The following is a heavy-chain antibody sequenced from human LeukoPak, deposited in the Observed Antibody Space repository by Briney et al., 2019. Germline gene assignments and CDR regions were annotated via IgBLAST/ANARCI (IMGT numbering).Heavy chain of an antibody. CDR2: ITDSGGNT. V-gene: IGHV3-23*01. CDR1: GFTFSSYA. J-gene: IGHJ4*02. CDR3: AKTGYSSSWFFPFDY. D-gene: IGHD6-13*01. Sequence: PGGSLRLSCAASGFTFSSYAMSWVRQAPGKGLEWVSAITDSGGNTFHADSVKGRFTISRDNSKNTLYLQMNSLRAEDTAVYYCAKTGYSSSWFFPFDYWGQGTLVTVSS.